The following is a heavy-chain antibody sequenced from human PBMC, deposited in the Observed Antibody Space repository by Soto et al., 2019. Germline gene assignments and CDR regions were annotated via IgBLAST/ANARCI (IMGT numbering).Heavy chain of an antibody. J-gene: IGHJ6*02. D-gene: IGHD3-10*01. CDR1: GYIFTNYD. Sequence: QVQLVQSETEVKKPGASVKVSCKASGYIFTNYDITWVRQAPGQGLEWMGWVSGYTGNTKYAQKFQDRVTMTTDTSTSTVYMELRSLRSDDTAVYYCARVGSAPYYYSGVDVWGQGTTVFVSS. CDR3: ARVGSAPYYYSGVDV. V-gene: IGHV1-18*01. CDR2: VSGYTGNT.